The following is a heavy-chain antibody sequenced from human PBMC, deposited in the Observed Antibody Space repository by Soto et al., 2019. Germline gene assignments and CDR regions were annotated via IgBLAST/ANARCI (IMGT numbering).Heavy chain of an antibody. J-gene: IGHJ6*02. Sequence: SETLSLTCTVSGGSISSGDYYWSWIRQPPGKGLEWIGYIYYSGSTYYNPSLKSRVTISVDTSKNQFSLKLSSVTAADTAVYYCARVLTFGGYYYYYGMDVWGQGTXVTVSS. CDR2: IYYSGST. D-gene: IGHD3-16*01. CDR3: ARVLTFGGYYYYYGMDV. V-gene: IGHV4-30-4*01. CDR1: GGSISSGDYY.